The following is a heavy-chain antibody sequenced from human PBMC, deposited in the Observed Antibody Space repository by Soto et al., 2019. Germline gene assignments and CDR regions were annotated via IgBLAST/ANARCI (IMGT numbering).Heavy chain of an antibody. CDR3: ARAYLGRLPRRADYYYAMDV. D-gene: IGHD1-26*01. Sequence: EVQLVESGGGSVQPGASLRLCCAASGFSFRDYDMHWVRQRKGKGLEWVSALGAARDPYYVGSVKGRFSVSRDNAQNSLFLQMNNLRVDDTAVYFCARAYLGRLPRRADYYYAMDVWGRGTTVTVSS. CDR1: GFSFRDYD. V-gene: IGHV3-13*05. CDR2: LGAARDP. J-gene: IGHJ6*02.